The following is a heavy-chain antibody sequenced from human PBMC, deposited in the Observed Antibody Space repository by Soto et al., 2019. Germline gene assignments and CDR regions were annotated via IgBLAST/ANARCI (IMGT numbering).Heavy chain of an antibody. CDR3: ARQRSGYYYAHFDY. CDR1: GVSISSYY. D-gene: IGHD3-22*01. CDR2: IYYSGST. V-gene: IGHV4-59*08. Sequence: TSETLSLTCTVSGVSISSYYWSWIRQPPGKGLEWIGYIYYSGSTNYNPSLKSRVTISVDTSKNQFSLKLSSVTAADTAVYYCARQRSGYYYAHFDYWGQGTLVTVSS. J-gene: IGHJ4*02.